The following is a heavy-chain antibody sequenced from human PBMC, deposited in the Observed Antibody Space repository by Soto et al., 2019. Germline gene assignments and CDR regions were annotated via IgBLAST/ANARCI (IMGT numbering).Heavy chain of an antibody. CDR2: IYYSGST. D-gene: IGHD1-1*01. Sequence: PSETLSLTCTFSGCSISSSSYYWGWIRQPPGKGLEWIGSIYYSGSTYYNPSLKSRVTISVDTSKNQFSLKLSSVTAADTAVYYCARIDWNRFDYWGQGILVTVSS. V-gene: IGHV4-39*01. J-gene: IGHJ4*02. CDR3: ARIDWNRFDY. CDR1: GCSISSSSYY.